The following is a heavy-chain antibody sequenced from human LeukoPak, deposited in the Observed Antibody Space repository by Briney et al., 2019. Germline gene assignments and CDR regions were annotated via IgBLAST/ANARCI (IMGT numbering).Heavy chain of an antibody. D-gene: IGHD2-2*01. CDR3: AKGIVVVVPASPEFDP. J-gene: IGHJ5*02. V-gene: IGHV3-30*02. CDR2: IRYDGSNK. CDR1: GFTFSSYG. Sequence: GGSLRLSCAASGFTFSSYGMHWVRQAPGKGLEWVAFIRYDGSNKYYADSVKGRFTISRDNSKNTLYLQMNSLRAEDTAVYYCAKGIVVVVPASPEFDPWGQGTLITVSS.